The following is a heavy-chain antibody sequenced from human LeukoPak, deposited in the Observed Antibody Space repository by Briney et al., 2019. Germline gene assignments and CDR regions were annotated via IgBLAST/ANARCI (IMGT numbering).Heavy chain of an antibody. CDR2: CSSSSSYI. D-gene: IGHD6-13*01. J-gene: IGHJ4*02. V-gene: IGHV3-21*01. CDR1: GFTFSNYN. CDR3: ATGSSWYFEY. Sequence: GGSLRLSCAASGFTFSNYNMNWVRQAPGKGLEWVSSCSSSSSYIYYADSVKGRFTISRDNAKNSLYLQMNSLRAEDTAVYYCATGSSWYFEYWGQGTLVTVSS.